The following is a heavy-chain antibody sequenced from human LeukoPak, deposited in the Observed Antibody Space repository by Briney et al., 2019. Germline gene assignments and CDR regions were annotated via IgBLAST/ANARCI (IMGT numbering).Heavy chain of an antibody. D-gene: IGHD1-26*01. CDR2: ISDSGGST. J-gene: IGHJ4*02. V-gene: IGHV3-64D*09. CDR1: GFPFSSYA. CDR3: ARGGSYIFDY. Sequence: GGSLRLSCSASGFPFSSYAMHWVRQAPGKGLEYVSAISDSGGSTYYADSVKGRFTISRDNSKNTLYLQMSSLRAEDAAVYYCARGGSYIFDYWGQGTLVTVSS.